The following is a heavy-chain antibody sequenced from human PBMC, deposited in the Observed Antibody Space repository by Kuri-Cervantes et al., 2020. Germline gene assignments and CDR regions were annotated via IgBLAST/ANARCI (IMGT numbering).Heavy chain of an antibody. CDR3: ARWGGGYYYYGMDV. D-gene: IGHD3-10*01. CDR2: IYSGGST. Sequence: GESLKISCAASGFTVSSNYMSWVRQAPGKGLEWVSVIYSGGSTYYADSVKGRFTISRDNSKNTLYLQMNSPRAEDTAVYYCARWGGGYYYYGMDVWGQGTTVTVSS. CDR1: GFTVSSNY. V-gene: IGHV3-53*01. J-gene: IGHJ6*02.